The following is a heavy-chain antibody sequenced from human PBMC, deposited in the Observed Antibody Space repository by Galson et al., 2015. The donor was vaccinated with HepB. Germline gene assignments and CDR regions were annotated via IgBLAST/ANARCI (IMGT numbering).Heavy chain of an antibody. CDR1: GGTFSSYA. CDR2: IIPIFGTA. D-gene: IGHD3-3*01. J-gene: IGHJ6*02. Sequence: SVKVSCKASGGTFSSYAISWVRQAPGQGLEWMGGIIPIFGTANYAQKFQGRVTITADESTSTAYMELSSLRSEDTAVYYCARARITIFGVVIMRGSFGMDVWGQGTTVTVSS. CDR3: ARARITIFGVVIMRGSFGMDV. V-gene: IGHV1-69*13.